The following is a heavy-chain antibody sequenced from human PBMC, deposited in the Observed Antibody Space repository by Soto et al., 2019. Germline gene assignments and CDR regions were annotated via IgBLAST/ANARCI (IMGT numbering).Heavy chain of an antibody. CDR1: GFAFNNYG. J-gene: IGHJ4*02. CDR3: TRAAIRGELLEY. D-gene: IGHD1-26*01. CDR2: IWHDGSNK. V-gene: IGHV3-33*01. Sequence: QVQLVESGGGVVQPGRSLRLSCAASGFAFNNYGMHWVRQAPGKGLEWVALIWHDGSNKGYADSVKGRFTISRDNSKNTWNLQRNSLRVEDTAVYYCTRAAIRGELLEYWGQGTQVTVSS.